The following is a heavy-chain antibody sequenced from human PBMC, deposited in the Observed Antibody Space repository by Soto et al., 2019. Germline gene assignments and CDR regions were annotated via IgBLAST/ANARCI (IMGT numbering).Heavy chain of an antibody. CDR1: GFAFSTYG. Sequence: QVQLVESGGGVVQPGRSLRLSCAASGFAFSTYGMHWVRQAPGKGLEWVAVISYDGSNKYYTDSVKGRFTISRDNSKNTLFLKMNSLRAEDTAVYYCAKDYVLEWLRYYYGMDVWGQGTTVTVSS. CDR3: AKDYVLEWLRYYYGMDV. V-gene: IGHV3-30*18. CDR2: ISYDGSNK. J-gene: IGHJ6*02. D-gene: IGHD3-3*01.